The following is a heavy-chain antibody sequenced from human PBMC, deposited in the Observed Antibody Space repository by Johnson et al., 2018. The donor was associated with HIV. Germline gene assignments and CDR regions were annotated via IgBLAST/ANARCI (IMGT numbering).Heavy chain of an antibody. J-gene: IGHJ3*02. V-gene: IGHV3-11*04. CDR1: GFTFSDYY. CDR2: ISSTGTTI. D-gene: IGHD5-18*01. CDR3: ARNRPVSYGYRGAFDI. Sequence: QVQLVESGGGVVQPGGSLRLSCAASGFTFSDYYMSWIRQAPGKGLDWVSYISSTGTTIYYADSVKGRFTISRDNAMKSLYLQINSLRAEDTAVYYCARNRPVSYGYRGAFDIWGQGTMVTVSS.